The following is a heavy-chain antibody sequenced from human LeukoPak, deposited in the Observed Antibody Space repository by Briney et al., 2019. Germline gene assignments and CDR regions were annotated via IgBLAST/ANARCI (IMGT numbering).Heavy chain of an antibody. Sequence: PGGSLRLSCAASGFTFSSYWMSWVRQAPGKGLEWVANIKQDGSEKYYVDSVKGRFTISRDNAKNSLYLQMNSLRAEDTAVYYCARDVPYCSGGSCYAGDYYYMDVWGKGTTVTVSS. CDR3: ARDVPYCSGGSCYAGDYYYMDV. CDR2: IKQDGSEK. D-gene: IGHD2-15*01. CDR1: GFTFSSYW. V-gene: IGHV3-7*01. J-gene: IGHJ6*03.